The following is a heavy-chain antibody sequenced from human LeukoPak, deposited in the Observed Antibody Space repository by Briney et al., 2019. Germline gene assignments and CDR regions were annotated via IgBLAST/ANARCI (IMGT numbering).Heavy chain of an antibody. CDR2: VIHIFGRA. D-gene: IGHD3-10*01. V-gene: IGHV1-69*06. Sequence: SVRVSCKASGGTFSIYYISRVLQPPGQGLEWRGGVIHIFGRATYAQKFQGRVTITADKSTSTAYMELSSLRSEDTAVYYCARDYVSGSLLGYWGQGTLVTVSS. J-gene: IGHJ4*02. CDR1: GGTFSIYY. CDR3: ARDYVSGSLLGY.